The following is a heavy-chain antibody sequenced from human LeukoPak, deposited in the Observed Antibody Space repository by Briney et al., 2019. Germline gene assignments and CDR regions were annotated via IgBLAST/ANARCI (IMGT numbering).Heavy chain of an antibody. Sequence: GGSLRLSCAASGFTFSSYSMNWVRQAPGKGLEWVSSISSSSSYIYYADSVKGRFTISRDNAKNSLYLQMNSLRAEDTAVYYRARAATTLVLRYFDWFQDAFDIWGQGTMVTVSS. CDR2: ISSSSSYI. CDR1: GFTFSSYS. J-gene: IGHJ3*02. D-gene: IGHD3-9*01. CDR3: ARAATTLVLRYFDWFQDAFDI. V-gene: IGHV3-21*01.